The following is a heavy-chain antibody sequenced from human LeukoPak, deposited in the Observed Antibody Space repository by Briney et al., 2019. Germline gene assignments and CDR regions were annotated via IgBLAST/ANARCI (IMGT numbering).Heavy chain of an antibody. CDR2: ITGVSGTT. CDR1: GFTFSSYW. V-gene: IGHV3-23*01. D-gene: IGHD3-22*01. CDR3: AKDREIVVDRTHPRFAMHV. J-gene: IGHJ6*02. Sequence: GGSLRLSCAASGFTFSSYWMSWVRQAPGKGLEWVATITGVSGTTYYTDSVKGRFTISRDNPGNTLFLRMNSVRAADAAVYFCAKDREIVVDRTHPRFAMHVWGQGTTVTVSS.